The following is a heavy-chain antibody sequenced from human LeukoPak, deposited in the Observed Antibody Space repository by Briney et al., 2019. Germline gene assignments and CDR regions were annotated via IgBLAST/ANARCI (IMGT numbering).Heavy chain of an antibody. J-gene: IGHJ4*02. CDR1: GFTFSSYG. V-gene: IGHV3-30*02. CDR2: IWYGGSNK. CDR3: AKGKGSGYLFDY. Sequence: GGPLRLSCAASGFTFSSYGMHWVRQAPGKGLEWVAVIWYGGSNKYYADSVKGRFTISRDNSKNTLYLQMNSLRAEDTAVYYYAKGKGSGYLFDYWGQGTLVTVSS. D-gene: IGHD3-3*01.